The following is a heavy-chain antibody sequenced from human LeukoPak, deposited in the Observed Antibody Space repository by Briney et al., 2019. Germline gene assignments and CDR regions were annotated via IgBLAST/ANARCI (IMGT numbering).Heavy chain of an antibody. V-gene: IGHV3-23*01. D-gene: IGHD3-16*01. J-gene: IGHJ4*02. CDR1: GFTFSSYG. Sequence: GGSLRLSCAASGFTFSSYGMSWVRQAPGKGLEWVSGISGSGGSTNYADSVKGQFTISRDNSKNTLYLQMNSLRAEDTAVYYCAKDATFGGVMAMYYFDYWGQGTLVTVSS. CDR3: AKDATFGGVMAMYYFDY. CDR2: ISGSGGST.